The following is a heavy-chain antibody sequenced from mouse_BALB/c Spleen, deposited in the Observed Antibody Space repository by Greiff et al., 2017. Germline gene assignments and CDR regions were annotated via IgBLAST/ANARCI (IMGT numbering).Heavy chain of an antibody. Sequence: EVQLQQSGAELVRPGALVKLSCKASGFNIKDYYMHWVKQRPEQGLEWIGWIDPENGNTIYDPKFQGKASITADTSSNTAYLQLSSLTSEDTAVYYCAYYGNSYAMDYWGQGTSVTVSS. CDR1: GFNIKDYY. V-gene: IGHV14-1*02. CDR2: IDPENGNT. CDR3: AYYGNSYAMDY. D-gene: IGHD2-1*01. J-gene: IGHJ4*01.